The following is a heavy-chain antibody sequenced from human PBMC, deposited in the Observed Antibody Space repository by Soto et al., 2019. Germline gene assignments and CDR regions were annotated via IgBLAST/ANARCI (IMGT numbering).Heavy chain of an antibody. J-gene: IGHJ6*02. CDR3: ERISSSYMHYYYGMDV. Sequence: GESLKISCKGSGYSFTSYWIGWVRQMPGKGLEWMGIIYPGDSDTRYSPSFQGQVTISADKSISTAYLQWSSLKASDTAMYYCERISSSYMHYYYGMDVWGQGTTVTVSS. CDR1: GYSFTSYW. CDR2: IYPGDSDT. D-gene: IGHD6-6*01. V-gene: IGHV5-51*01.